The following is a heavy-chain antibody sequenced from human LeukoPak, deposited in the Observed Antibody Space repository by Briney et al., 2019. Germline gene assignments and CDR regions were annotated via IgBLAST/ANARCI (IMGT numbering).Heavy chain of an antibody. CDR1: GYTFTGYY. CDR3: ARAGDYGDGLDY. CDR2: ISAYNGNT. Sequence: VASVKVSCKASGYTFTGYYMHWVRQAPGQGLEWMGWISAYNGNTNYAQKLQGRVTMTTDTSTSTAYMELRSLRSDDTAVYYCARAGDYGDGLDYWGQGTLVTVSS. J-gene: IGHJ4*02. V-gene: IGHV1-18*04. D-gene: IGHD4-17*01.